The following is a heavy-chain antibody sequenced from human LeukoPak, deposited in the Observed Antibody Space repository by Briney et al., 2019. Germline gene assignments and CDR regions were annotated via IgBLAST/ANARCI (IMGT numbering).Heavy chain of an antibody. CDR3: ATDVPAVTIFGY. V-gene: IGHV3-74*01. Sequence: GGSLRLSCAASGFTFSTYWMHWVRQAPGTGLVWVSLINSDGSSTNYAHSVKGRFTISRDNAKNTLYLQMNSLRAEDTAVYYCATDVPAVTIFGYWGQGTLVTVSS. CDR1: GFTFSTYW. CDR2: INSDGSST. J-gene: IGHJ4*02. D-gene: IGHD3-10*01.